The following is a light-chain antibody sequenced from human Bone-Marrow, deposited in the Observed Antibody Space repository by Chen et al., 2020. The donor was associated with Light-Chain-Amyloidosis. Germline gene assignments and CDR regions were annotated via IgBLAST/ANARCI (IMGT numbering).Light chain of an antibody. J-gene: IGLJ3*02. CDR1: NIGSTS. CDR3: QVWDRSSDRPV. V-gene: IGLV3-21*02. CDR2: DDS. Sequence: SYVLTQPSSVSVDPGQTATIACGGNNIGSTSVHWYQQTPGQAPLLVVYDDSDRPSGIPVRLSGSNSVNTATLPISRVEAGDEADYYCQVWDRSSDRPVFGGGTKLTVL.